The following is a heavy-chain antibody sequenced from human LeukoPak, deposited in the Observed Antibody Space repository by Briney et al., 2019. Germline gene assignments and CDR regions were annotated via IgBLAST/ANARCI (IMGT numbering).Heavy chain of an antibody. J-gene: IGHJ1*01. CDR3: ARVSGPGMNEYYHL. Sequence: GGSLRLSCAASGFTFSSYGMHWVRQAPGKGLEWVAVIWYDGSNKYYADSVKGRFTISRDNAKNTLFLQMDSLRAEDTAVYYCARVSGPGMNEYYHLWGQGTLVTVSS. D-gene: IGHD3-10*01. CDR2: IWYDGSNK. CDR1: GFTFSSYG. V-gene: IGHV3-33*01.